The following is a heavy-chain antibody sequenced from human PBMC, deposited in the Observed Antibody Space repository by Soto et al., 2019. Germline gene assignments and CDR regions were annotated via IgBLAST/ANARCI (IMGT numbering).Heavy chain of an antibody. D-gene: IGHD1-26*01. CDR2: IFPTDSDT. V-gene: IGHV5-51*01. J-gene: IGHJ4*02. Sequence: EVQLVQSGSEVRKSGDSLKISCKGSGYIFANYWIGWVRQMPGKGLEWMGIIFPTDSDTRYSPSFQGQVTISTDKSISTAYLHWRSLKASDTAIYYCARHTGSDREGFDYWGQGTPVTVSS. CDR3: ARHTGSDREGFDY. CDR1: GYIFANYW.